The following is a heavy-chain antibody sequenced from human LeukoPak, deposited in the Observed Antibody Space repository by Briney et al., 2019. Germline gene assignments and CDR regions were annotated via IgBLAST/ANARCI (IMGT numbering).Heavy chain of an antibody. CDR2: VYYSGST. CDR3: ATNTGTVFDY. CDR1: GDFITASY. Sequence: MASETLSLTCTVSGDFITASYWSWIRQPPGKGLEWIGYVYYSGSTEYNPSLKSRVTISLEMSKHQFSLNVTSVTAADTAVYYCATNTGTVFDYWGQGALVTVSS. V-gene: IGHV4-59*01. J-gene: IGHJ4*02. D-gene: IGHD7-27*01.